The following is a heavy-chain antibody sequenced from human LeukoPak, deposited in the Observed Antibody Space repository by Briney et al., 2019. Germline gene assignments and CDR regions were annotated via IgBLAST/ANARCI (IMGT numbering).Heavy chain of an antibody. CDR1: GFTFDDYA. V-gene: IGHV3-9*03. D-gene: IGHD5-18*01. CDR2: ISWNTGSI. CDR3: AKATARGYSYGHFDY. J-gene: IGHJ4*02. Sequence: GGSLRLSCAASGFTFDDYAMHWVRQAPGKGLEWVSGISWNTGSIGYAGSVDGRFSISRDNAKNSLYLQMNSLRAEDMALYYCAKATARGYSYGHFDYWGQGTLVTVSS.